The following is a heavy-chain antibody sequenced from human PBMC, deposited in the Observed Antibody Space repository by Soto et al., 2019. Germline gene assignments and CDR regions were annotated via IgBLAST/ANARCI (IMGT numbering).Heavy chain of an antibody. Sequence: QLQLQESGPGLVKPSETLSLTCTVSGGSISSSSYYWGWIRQPPGKGLEWIGSIYYSGSTYYNPSPQGRVPISRDTSKNPFSLKLSSWTAAGTAVLYCARHQKDGLPFFDWLFLPGWGQGTLVTVSS. D-gene: IGHD3-9*01. V-gene: IGHV4-39*01. J-gene: IGHJ4*02. CDR1: GGSISSSSYY. CDR2: IYYSGST. CDR3: ARHQKDGLPFFDWLFLPG.